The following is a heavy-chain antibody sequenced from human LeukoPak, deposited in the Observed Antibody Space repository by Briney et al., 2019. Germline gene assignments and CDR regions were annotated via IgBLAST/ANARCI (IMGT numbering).Heavy chain of an antibody. Sequence: PSETLSLTCTVSGGSISSYYWSWIRQPPGKGLEWIGYIYYSGSTNYNPSLKSRVTISVDTSKNQFPLKLSSVTAADTAVYYCARAGYCDSSGYPPFDYWGQGTLVTVSS. V-gene: IGHV4-59*01. CDR2: IYYSGST. CDR3: ARAGYCDSSGYPPFDY. J-gene: IGHJ4*02. CDR1: GGSISSYY. D-gene: IGHD3-22*01.